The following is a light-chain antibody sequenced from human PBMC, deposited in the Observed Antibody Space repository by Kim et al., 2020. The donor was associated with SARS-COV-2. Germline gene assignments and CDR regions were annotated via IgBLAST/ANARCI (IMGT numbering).Light chain of an antibody. Sequence: DIVLTQSPGTLSLSPGERATLSCRASQSLRANLAWYQQKPGQAPRLLMYDTSTRATGIPDWFSGSGSGTDFTLTISTLEPEDFAVYFCHQYADSSYTFGQGTKLEIK. CDR1: QSLRAN. CDR3: HQYADSSYT. V-gene: IGKV3-20*01. J-gene: IGKJ2*01. CDR2: DTS.